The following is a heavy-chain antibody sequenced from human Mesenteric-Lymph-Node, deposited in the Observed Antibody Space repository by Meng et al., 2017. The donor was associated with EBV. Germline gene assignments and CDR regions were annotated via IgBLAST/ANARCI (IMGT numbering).Heavy chain of an antibody. CDR3: VRLRGWYFDL. V-gene: IGHV3-74*01. Sequence: GKLVEAGGGVFQPGGSLRLSCAASGFTFSSYWMHWVRQAPGKGLVWVARINSGATTINYADSVQGRFTISRDNAKNTLYLQMNSRRAEDTAVYYCVRLRGWYFDLWGRGTLVTASS. CDR1: GFTFSSYW. D-gene: IGHD3-10*01. CDR2: INSGATTI. J-gene: IGHJ2*01.